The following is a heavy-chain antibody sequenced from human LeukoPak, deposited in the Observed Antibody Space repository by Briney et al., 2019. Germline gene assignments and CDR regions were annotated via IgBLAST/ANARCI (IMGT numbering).Heavy chain of an antibody. CDR3: ARGGGLYYCYTYIDY. CDR1: GYTFTGYY. V-gene: IGHV1-2*02. Sequence: ASVKVSCKTSGYTFTGYYMHGVRQAPGQGLEWMGWINPNSGDTNYAQKFQGRVTMTRDTSISTAYMELSRLRSDDTAVYYCARGGGLYYCYTYIDYWGKGTPVTVSS. CDR2: INPNSGDT. J-gene: IGHJ6*03.